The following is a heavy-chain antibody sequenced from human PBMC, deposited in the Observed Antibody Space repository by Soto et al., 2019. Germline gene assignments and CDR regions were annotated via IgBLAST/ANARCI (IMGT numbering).Heavy chain of an antibody. V-gene: IGHV1-18*01. Sequence: QVQLVQSGAEVKKPGASVKVSCKASGYTFTSYGISWVRQAPGQGLEWMGWISAYNGNTNYAQKLQGRVTMTTDTSTSTAYMDLRTLRSDDTAVYYCARDSTDGYYDCWSGSTNGAWFDPWGQATLVTVSS. J-gene: IGHJ5*02. D-gene: IGHD3-3*01. CDR2: ISAYNGNT. CDR3: ARDSTDGYYDCWSGSTNGAWFDP. CDR1: GYTFTSYG.